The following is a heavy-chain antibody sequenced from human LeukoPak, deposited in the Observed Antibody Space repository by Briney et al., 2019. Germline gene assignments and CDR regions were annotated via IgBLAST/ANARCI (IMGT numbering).Heavy chain of an antibody. D-gene: IGHD6-13*01. Sequence: ASVKVSCKASGYTFTGYYMHWVRQAPGQGLEWMGWINPNSGGTNYAQKFQGRVTMTRDTSISTAYMELSRLRSDDTAVYYCARDRWASSSWYHYYYYYYYMDVWGKGTTVTISS. CDR3: ARDRWASSSWYHYYYYYYYMDV. V-gene: IGHV1-2*02. J-gene: IGHJ6*03. CDR1: GYTFTGYY. CDR2: INPNSGGT.